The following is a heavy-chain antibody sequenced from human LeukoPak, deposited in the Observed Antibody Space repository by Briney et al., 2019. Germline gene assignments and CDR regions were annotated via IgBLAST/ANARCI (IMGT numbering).Heavy chain of an antibody. Sequence: GGSLRLSCPASDFIHNDYHMNWLRDAPGKGLEWISSIWGRSSRVYNGDSVTSRCSTSRDNAMKSVCLQMSSLGVEATAVYYCGRAFPPLRTASAGDLWGQGTLVTVSS. CDR3: GRAFPPLRTASAGDL. CDR2: IWGRSSRV. J-gene: IGHJ4*02. CDR1: DFIHNDYH. V-gene: IGHV3-21*01. D-gene: IGHD3-16*01.